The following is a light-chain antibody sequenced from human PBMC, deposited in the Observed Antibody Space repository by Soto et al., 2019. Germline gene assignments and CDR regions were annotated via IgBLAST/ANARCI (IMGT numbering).Light chain of an antibody. CDR1: QSISSW. J-gene: IGKJ1*01. CDR3: QQYKNYLGT. V-gene: IGKV1-5*03. CDR2: KTS. Sequence: DIQMTQSPSTLSASVGDRVIITCRASQSISSWLAWYQQKPGKAPKLLIYKTSSLETGVPSRFTGSGSGTEFTLTISSLQPDDFATYYCQQYKNYLGTFGQGTKVEI.